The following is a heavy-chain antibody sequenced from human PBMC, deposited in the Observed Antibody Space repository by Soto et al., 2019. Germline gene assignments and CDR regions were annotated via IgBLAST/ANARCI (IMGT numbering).Heavy chain of an antibody. CDR3: AKDRIPDGRWNFDY. Sequence: GGSLRLSCAASGFTFSSLAMTWVRQAPGKGLEWVSGISASGERTFYADSMKGRFIISRDNSKSTLYLQMNSLRVEDTTIYYCAKDRIPDGRWNFDYWGQGTLVTVSS. D-gene: IGHD2-2*02. CDR1: GFTFSSLA. CDR2: ISASGERT. J-gene: IGHJ4*02. V-gene: IGHV3-23*01.